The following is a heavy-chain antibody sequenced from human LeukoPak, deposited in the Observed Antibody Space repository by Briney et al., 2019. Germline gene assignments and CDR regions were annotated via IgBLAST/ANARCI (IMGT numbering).Heavy chain of an antibody. CDR2: ISADNGNT. CDR3: ARGGNFWSLDY. Sequence: ASVKVSCKASGGTFSSYAISWVRQAPGQGLEWMGWISADNGNTNYAQKLQGRVTMTTDTSTSTAYMELRSLRSDDTAVYYCARGGNFWSLDYWGRGTLVTVSS. J-gene: IGHJ4*02. V-gene: IGHV1-18*01. CDR1: GGTFSSYA. D-gene: IGHD3-3*01.